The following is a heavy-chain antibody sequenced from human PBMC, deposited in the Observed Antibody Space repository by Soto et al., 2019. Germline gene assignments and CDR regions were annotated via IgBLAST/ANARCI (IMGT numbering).Heavy chain of an antibody. Sequence: ETLSLTCAVYGGSFSGYYWSWIRQPPGKGLEWIGEINHSGSTNYNPSLKSRVTISVDTSKNQFSLKLSSVTAADTAVYYCATSLYYYDSSGYPDYWGQGTLVTVSS. J-gene: IGHJ4*02. CDR3: ATSLYYYDSSGYPDY. CDR1: GGSFSGYY. V-gene: IGHV4-34*01. D-gene: IGHD3-22*01. CDR2: INHSGST.